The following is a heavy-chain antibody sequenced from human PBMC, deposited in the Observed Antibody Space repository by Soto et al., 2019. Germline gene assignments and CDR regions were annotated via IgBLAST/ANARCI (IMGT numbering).Heavy chain of an antibody. V-gene: IGHV4-61*03. Sequence: QVQLQEEGPGLVRPSETLSLTCTVSGDSVKSGAYYWTWLRQSPGKGLEWIGYMSYGGSTNYNPSLKRRVTISGDTSKKHFSLNLRSVTAADTAVYYCARGRELELPGAYDIWGQGTKVTVSS. D-gene: IGHD1-1*01. J-gene: IGHJ3*02. CDR1: GDSVKSGAYY. CDR3: ARGRELELPGAYDI. CDR2: MSYGGST.